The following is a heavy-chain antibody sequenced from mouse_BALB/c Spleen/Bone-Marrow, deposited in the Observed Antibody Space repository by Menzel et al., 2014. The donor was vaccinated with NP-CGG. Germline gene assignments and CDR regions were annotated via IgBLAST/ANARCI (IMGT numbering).Heavy chain of an antibody. CDR1: EYEFPSHD. J-gene: IGHJ4*01. V-gene: IGHV5-2*01. D-gene: IGHD2-14*01. CDR3: ARHNYRYDDYAMDY. CDR2: INSDGGST. Sequence: EVMLVESGGGLVQPGESLKLSCESNEYEFPSHDMSWVRKTPEKRLELVAAINSDGGSTYYPDTLERRFIISRDNTKXTLYLQMSSLRSEDTAVYYCARHNYRYDDYAMDYWGQGTSVTVSS.